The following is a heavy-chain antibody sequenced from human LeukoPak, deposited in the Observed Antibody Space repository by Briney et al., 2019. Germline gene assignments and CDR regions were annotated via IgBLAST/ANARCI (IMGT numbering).Heavy chain of an antibody. V-gene: IGHV1-2*02. J-gene: IGHJ4*02. CDR1: GYTFTSYY. Sequence: ASVKVSCKASGYTFTSYYMHWVRQAPGQGLEWMGWINPNSGGTNYAQKFQGRVTMTRDTSISTAYMELSRLRSDDTAVYYCARDLGITIFGVAEDYWGQGTLVTVSS. CDR2: INPNSGGT. D-gene: IGHD3-3*01. CDR3: ARDLGITIFGVAEDY.